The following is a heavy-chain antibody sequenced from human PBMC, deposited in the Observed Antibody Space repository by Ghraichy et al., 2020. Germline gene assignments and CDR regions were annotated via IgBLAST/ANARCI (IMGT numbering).Heavy chain of an antibody. Sequence: GGSLRLSCAASGFTFSSYAMSWVRQAPGKGLEWVSCISGSASNTYYADSVKGRFTISRDSSKNTLHLQMNSLTAEDTAVYYCAKVGKPEYYFDYWGQGTLVTVSS. D-gene: IGHD7-27*01. V-gene: IGHV3-23*01. CDR2: ISGSASNT. J-gene: IGHJ4*02. CDR3: AKVGKPEYYFDY. CDR1: GFTFSSYA.